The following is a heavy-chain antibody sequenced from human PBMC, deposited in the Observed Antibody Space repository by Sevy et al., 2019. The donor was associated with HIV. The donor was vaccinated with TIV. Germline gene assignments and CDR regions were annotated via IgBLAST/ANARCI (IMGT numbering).Heavy chain of an antibody. V-gene: IGHV4-30-2*01. Sequence: SETLSLTCAVSGGSISSGAYSWNWIRQPPGKGLEWIGYIFHTESTYYNPSLKSRVTISVDRSKNQFSLKLTSVTAADPAVYYCARDGATVTTTGYFDYWGQGTLVTVSS. CDR1: GGSISSGAYS. D-gene: IGHD4-17*01. CDR3: ARDGATVTTTGYFDY. CDR2: IFHTEST. J-gene: IGHJ4*02.